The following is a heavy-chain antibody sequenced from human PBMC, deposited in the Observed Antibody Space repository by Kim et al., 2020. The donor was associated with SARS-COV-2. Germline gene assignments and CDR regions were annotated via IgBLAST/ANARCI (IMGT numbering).Heavy chain of an antibody. CDR1: GLSFSTSA. Sequence: GGSLRLSCAASGLSFSTSAMNWVRQAPGKGLEWVAIITFDGSNKSYADAVKGRFTISRDNSKSTLHLQMNSLRIEDTTVYYCARDNDYDSVSLYDYYNGMDVWGQGTTVTVSS. J-gene: IGHJ6*02. V-gene: IGHV3-30-3*01. CDR3: ARDNDYDSVSLYDYYNGMDV. D-gene: IGHD3-10*01. CDR2: ITFDGSNK.